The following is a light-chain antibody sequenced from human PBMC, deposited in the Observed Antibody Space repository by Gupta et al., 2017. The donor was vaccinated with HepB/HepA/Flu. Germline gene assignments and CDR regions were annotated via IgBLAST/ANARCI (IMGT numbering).Light chain of an antibody. J-gene: IGKJ4*01. V-gene: IGKV1-16*02. CDR1: QCITNY. CDR3: QQDNSSPFP. Sequence: EDPVSILTCRASQCITNYLSWFQQKPGKAPKSLIYAASSLQSGVPSKFSGSGSGTDFTLTISSRQPEDFATYYCQQDNSSPFPFGGGTKVEIK. CDR2: AAS.